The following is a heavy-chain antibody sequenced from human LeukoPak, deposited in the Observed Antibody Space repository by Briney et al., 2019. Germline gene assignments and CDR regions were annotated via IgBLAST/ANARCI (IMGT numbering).Heavy chain of an antibody. V-gene: IGHV4-34*01. Sequence: SETLSLTCAVYGGSFSGYYWSWIRQPPGKGLEWIGEINHSGSTNYNPSLKSRVTISVDTSKNQFSLKLSPVTAADTAVYYCARGLNYYGSGSYHSDYWGQGTLVTVSS. CDR2: INHSGST. CDR1: GGSFSGYY. D-gene: IGHD3-10*01. CDR3: ARGLNYYGSGSYHSDY. J-gene: IGHJ4*02.